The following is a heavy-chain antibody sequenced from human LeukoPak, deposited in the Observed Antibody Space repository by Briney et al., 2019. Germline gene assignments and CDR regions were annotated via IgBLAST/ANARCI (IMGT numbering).Heavy chain of an antibody. Sequence: GASVKVSCKASGYTFTSYVINWVRQATGQGLEWMGWMNPNRGNTGYAQKFQGRVTMNRNTSISTAYMELSSLRSEDTAVYYCARGLGSQLLYGGWGYYYYYGMDVWGQGTTVTVSS. V-gene: IGHV1-8*01. J-gene: IGHJ6*02. CDR3: ARGLGSQLLYGGWGYYYYYGMDV. CDR2: MNPNRGNT. CDR1: GYTFTSYV. D-gene: IGHD2-2*02.